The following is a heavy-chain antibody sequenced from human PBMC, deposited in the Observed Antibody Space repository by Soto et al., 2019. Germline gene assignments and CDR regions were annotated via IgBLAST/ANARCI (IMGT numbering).Heavy chain of an antibody. CDR1: GGTFSSYA. CDR3: ARSQGSSTSLEIYYYYYYGMDV. D-gene: IGHD2-2*01. V-gene: IGHV1-69*01. CDR2: LIPISGTA. J-gene: IGHJ6*02. Sequence: QVQLVQSGAEVKKPGSSVKVSCKASGGTFSSYAISWVRQAPGQGLEWMGGLIPISGTANYAQKFQGRVTITADASPSTAYMELSSLRSEDTAVYYCARSQGSSTSLEIYYYYYYGMDVWGQGTTVTVSS.